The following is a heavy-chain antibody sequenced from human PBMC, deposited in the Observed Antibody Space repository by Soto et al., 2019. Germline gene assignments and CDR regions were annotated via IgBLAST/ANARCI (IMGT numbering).Heavy chain of an antibody. CDR3: ARDSGSDLSVPGVVFYX. J-gene: IGHJ4*02. V-gene: IGHV1-18*01. CDR1: GYSFTSYG. CDR2: ISDYNGNT. D-gene: IGHD3-10*01. Sequence: ASVKVSCNASGYSFTSYGITWVRQAPGQGLEWMGWISDYNGNTNYAQNLQDRVTLTTDTSTYTAYMELRSLQSDDTAVYYCARDSGSDLSVPGVVFYXWCQGALGTVSX.